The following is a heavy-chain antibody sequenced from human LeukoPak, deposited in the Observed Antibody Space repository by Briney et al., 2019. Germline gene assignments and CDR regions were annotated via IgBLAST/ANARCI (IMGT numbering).Heavy chain of an antibody. CDR2: INAGNGNT. V-gene: IGHV1-3*03. Sequence: ASVKVSCKASEYSFINYDINWVRQATGQGLEWMGWINAGNGNTKYSQEFQGRVTITRDTSASTAYMELSSLRSEDMAVYYCARDSSLGGGYSGYDWENWFDPWGQGTLVTVSS. D-gene: IGHD5-12*01. CDR1: EYSFINYD. J-gene: IGHJ5*02. CDR3: ARDSSLGGGYSGYDWENWFDP.